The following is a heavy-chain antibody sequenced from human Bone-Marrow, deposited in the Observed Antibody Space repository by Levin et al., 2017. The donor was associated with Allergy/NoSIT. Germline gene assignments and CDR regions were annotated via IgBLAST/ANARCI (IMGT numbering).Heavy chain of an antibody. CDR2: IIPIADSP. D-gene: IGHD4-17*01. V-gene: IGHV1-69*01. J-gene: IGHJ1*01. CDR1: GGSFTTYA. Sequence: KISCKASGGSFTTYAIAWVREAPGQGLEWMGGIIPIADSPYYRQKFQGRLTIAADESTTTGYMELNNLRSEDTADYYCVGLCSSVNCSSVTIWGQGTLVTVSS. CDR3: VGLCSSVNCSSVTI.